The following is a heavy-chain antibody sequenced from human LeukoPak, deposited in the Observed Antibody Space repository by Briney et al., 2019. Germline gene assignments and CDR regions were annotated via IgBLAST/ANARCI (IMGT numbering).Heavy chain of an antibody. CDR2: INHSGST. Sequence: SETLSLTCAVYGGSFSGYYWSWIRQPPGKGLEWIGEINHSGSTNYNLSLKSRVTISVDTSKNQFSLKLSSVTAADTAVYYCARNYYDSSGYQNHDYWGQGTLVTVSS. CDR1: GGSFSGYY. J-gene: IGHJ4*02. D-gene: IGHD3-22*01. CDR3: ARNYYDSSGYQNHDY. V-gene: IGHV4-34*01.